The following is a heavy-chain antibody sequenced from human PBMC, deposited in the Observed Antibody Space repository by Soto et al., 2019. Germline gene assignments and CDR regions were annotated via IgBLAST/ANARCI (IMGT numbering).Heavy chain of an antibody. J-gene: IGHJ4*02. D-gene: IGHD3-22*01. CDR1: GGSISSRDW. V-gene: IGHV4-4*02. CDR2: IYHSGST. CDR3: ARGERHYFDSRGFLDY. Sequence: SETLSLTCTVSGGSISSRDWWSWVRQSPEKGLEWIGEIYHSGSTNYNPSLKSRVTIFVDKSKNQFSLKLTSVTAADTAIYYCARGERHYFDSRGFLDYWSQGTLVTVSS.